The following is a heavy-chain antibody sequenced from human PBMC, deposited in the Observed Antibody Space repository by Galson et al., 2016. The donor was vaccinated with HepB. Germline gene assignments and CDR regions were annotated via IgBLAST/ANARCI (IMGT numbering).Heavy chain of an antibody. CDR1: GFTFSSYS. CDR3: ARAVSWDYGDYAGY. Sequence: SLRLSCAASGFTFSSYSMNWVRQAPGKGLEWVSSISSSSSSYIYYADSVKGRFTISRDNAKNSLYLQMNSLRAEDTAVYYCARAVSWDYGDYAGYWGQGTLVTVSS. D-gene: IGHD4-17*01. J-gene: IGHJ4*02. CDR2: ISSSSSSYI. V-gene: IGHV3-21*01.